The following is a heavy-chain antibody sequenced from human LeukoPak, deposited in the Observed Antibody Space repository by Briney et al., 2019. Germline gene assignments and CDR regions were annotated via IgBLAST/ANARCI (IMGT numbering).Heavy chain of an antibody. CDR3: TTDLEPIFDGMDV. J-gene: IGHJ6*02. Sequence: GGSLRLSCVVSGFTFNSCWMNWVRQAPGKGLEWVGRIKSKTDGGTTDYAAPVKGRFTISRDDSKNTLYLQMNSLKTEDTAVYYCTTDLEPIFDGMDVWGQGTTVTVSS. D-gene: IGHD3-3*01. CDR2: IKSKTDGGTT. CDR1: GFTFNSCW. V-gene: IGHV3-15*07.